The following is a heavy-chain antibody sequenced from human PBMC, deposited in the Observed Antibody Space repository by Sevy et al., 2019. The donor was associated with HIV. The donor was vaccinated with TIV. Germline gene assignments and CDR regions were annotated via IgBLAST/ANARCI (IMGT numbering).Heavy chain of an antibody. CDR2: IWNDGRNK. D-gene: IGHD2-15*01. Sequence: GGSLRLSCAASGFTFSSYGIHWVRQAPGKGLEWVAVIWNDGRNKYYADSVKGRVTISRDNSKNKLFLQMNSLRAEDTAVYYCARDACSGGSCYSTYYGMDVWGQGTTVTVSS. J-gene: IGHJ6*02. CDR3: ARDACSGGSCYSTYYGMDV. CDR1: GFTFSSYG. V-gene: IGHV3-33*01.